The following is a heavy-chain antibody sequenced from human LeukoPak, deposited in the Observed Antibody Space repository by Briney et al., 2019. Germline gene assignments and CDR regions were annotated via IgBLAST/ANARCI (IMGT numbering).Heavy chain of an antibody. J-gene: IGHJ4*02. V-gene: IGHV3-23*01. D-gene: IGHD5-12*01. CDR3: ARGLGYSGYDTMGFNY. CDR2: MSGAGDIA. CDR1: GFTFSRSS. Sequence: PGGSLRLSCAASGFTFSRSSLSWARHAPGQGLEWVSSMSGAGDIAHYAESVRGRFTLSRDNSRDTLSLQMNSLRAHDPAVSYCARGLGYSGYDTMGFNYWGQGTLVTASS.